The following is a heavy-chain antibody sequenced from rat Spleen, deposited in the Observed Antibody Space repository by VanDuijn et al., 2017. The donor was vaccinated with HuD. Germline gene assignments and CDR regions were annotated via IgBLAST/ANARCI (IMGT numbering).Heavy chain of an antibody. CDR2: FGFDGSST. CDR1: GFPLSNNS. V-gene: IGHV5-29*01. Sequence: EVQLVESGGGLLRPGRSMNLSCAASGFPLSNNSMPWVRQAQPKGREWVAPFGFDGSSTYYRDSVKGRFTISRDNAKSTLYLQMDSLRSEDTATYYCARNNYGGYWFAYWGQGTLVTVSS. CDR3: ARNNYGGYWFAY. J-gene: IGHJ3*01. D-gene: IGHD1-11*01.